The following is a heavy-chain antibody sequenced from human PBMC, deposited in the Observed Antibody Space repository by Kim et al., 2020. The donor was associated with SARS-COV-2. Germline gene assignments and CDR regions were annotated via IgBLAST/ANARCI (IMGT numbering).Heavy chain of an antibody. V-gene: IGHV4-59*01. Sequence: NHSNPPLNSRVTISVATSKNQFSLKLSSVTAADTAVYYCAGYRGPRAFDIWGQGTMVTVSS. D-gene: IGHD3-10*01. J-gene: IGHJ3*02. CDR2: N. CDR3: AGYRGPRAFDI.